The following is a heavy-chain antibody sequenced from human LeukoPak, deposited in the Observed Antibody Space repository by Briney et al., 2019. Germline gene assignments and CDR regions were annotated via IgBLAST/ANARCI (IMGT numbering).Heavy chain of an antibody. Sequence: GGSLRLSCAASGFTFSSYWMSWVRQAPGKGLEWVANIKQDGSEKYYVDSVKGRFTISRDNAKDSLYLQMNSLRAEDTAVYYCARGLAAPDVCGMDVWGQGTTVTVSS. J-gene: IGHJ6*02. V-gene: IGHV3-7*01. CDR2: IKQDGSEK. CDR3: ARGLAAPDVCGMDV. CDR1: GFTFSSYW. D-gene: IGHD6-13*01.